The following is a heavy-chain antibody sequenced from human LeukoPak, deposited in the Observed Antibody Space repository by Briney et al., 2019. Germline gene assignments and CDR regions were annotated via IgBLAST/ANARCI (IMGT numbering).Heavy chain of an antibody. V-gene: IGHV3-30*04. CDR1: GFTFSSYA. CDR3: ARGTDILTGPDY. D-gene: IGHD3-9*01. CDR2: ISYDGSNK. J-gene: IGHJ4*02. Sequence: GGSLRLSCAASGFTFSSYAMHWVRQAPGKGLEWVAVISYDGSNKYYADSVKGRFTISRDNSKNTPYLQMNSLRAEDTAVYCCARGTDILTGPDYWGQGTLVAVSS.